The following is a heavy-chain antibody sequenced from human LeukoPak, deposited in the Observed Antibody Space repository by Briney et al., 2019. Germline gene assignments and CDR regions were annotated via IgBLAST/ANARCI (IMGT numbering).Heavy chain of an antibody. J-gene: IGHJ6*03. CDR2: INWNGGST. Sequence: GGSLRLSCAASGFTFSSYGMSWVRQAPGKGLEWVSGINWNGGSTGYADSVKGRFTISRDNAKNSLYLQMNSLRAEDTALYYCARERDGSGSYYTLGTDYYMDVWGKGTTVTVSS. V-gene: IGHV3-20*04. CDR3: ARERDGSGSYYTLGTDYYMDV. D-gene: IGHD3-10*01. CDR1: GFTFSSYG.